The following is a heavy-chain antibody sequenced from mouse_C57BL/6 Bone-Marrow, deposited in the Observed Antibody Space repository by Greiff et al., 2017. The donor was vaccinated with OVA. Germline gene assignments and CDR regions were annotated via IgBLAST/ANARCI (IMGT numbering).Heavy chain of an antibody. V-gene: IGHV2-4*01. Sequence: VQLQQSGPGLVQPSQSLSITCTVSGFSLTSYGVHWVRQPPGKGLEWLGVIWSGGSTDYNAAFISRLSISKDNSKSQVFFKMNSLQADDTAIYYCAKNPYYYGSSPYWYFDVWGTGTTVTVSS. CDR3: AKNPYYYGSSPYWYFDV. CDR2: IWSGGST. J-gene: IGHJ1*03. D-gene: IGHD1-1*01. CDR1: GFSLTSYG.